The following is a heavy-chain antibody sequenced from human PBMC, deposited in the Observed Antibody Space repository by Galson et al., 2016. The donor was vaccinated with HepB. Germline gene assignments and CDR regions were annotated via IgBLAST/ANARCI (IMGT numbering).Heavy chain of an antibody. CDR1: GGTFSSYS. CDR2: IIPLFDRI. Sequence: SVKVSCKASGGTFSSYSITWVRQAPGQGLEWMGGIIPLFDRINYAQKFQGRITITADESTSTAYMELRSLRAEDTAVYYCAKWDLHPSSFDYWGQGTLVTVSS. CDR3: AKWDLHPSSFDY. J-gene: IGHJ4*02. V-gene: IGHV1-69*13. D-gene: IGHD1-26*01.